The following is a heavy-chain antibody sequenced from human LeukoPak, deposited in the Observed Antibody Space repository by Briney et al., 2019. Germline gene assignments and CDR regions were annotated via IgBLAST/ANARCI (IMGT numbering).Heavy chain of an antibody. Sequence: QSGGSLRLSCAASGFTFRSYAMSWVRQAPGKGLEWVSAISGSGGSTYYADSVKGRFTISRDNSKNTLYLQMNSLRAEDTAVYYCAKDLPLEQQLVRGFDYWGQGTLVTVSS. CDR3: AKDLPLEQQLVRGFDY. D-gene: IGHD6-13*01. J-gene: IGHJ4*02. CDR2: ISGSGGST. CDR1: GFTFRSYA. V-gene: IGHV3-23*01.